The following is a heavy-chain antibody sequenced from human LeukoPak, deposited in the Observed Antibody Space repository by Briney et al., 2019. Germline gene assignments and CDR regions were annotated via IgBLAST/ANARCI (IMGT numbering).Heavy chain of an antibody. CDR3: ARVDTVNYYYYMDV. V-gene: IGHV1-18*01. CDR1: GYTFTTYG. Sequence: ASVKVSCKASGYTFTTYGISWVRQAPGHGLEWMGWISTFNGHTNYAQSRQDRVTMTTDTSTSTVYMELSSLISDDTAVYYCARVDTVNYYYYMDVWGKGTTVTIS. J-gene: IGHJ6*03. CDR2: ISTFNGHT. D-gene: IGHD5-18*01.